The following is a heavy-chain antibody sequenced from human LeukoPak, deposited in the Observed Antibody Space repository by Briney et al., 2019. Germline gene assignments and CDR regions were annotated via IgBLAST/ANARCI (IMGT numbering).Heavy chain of an antibody. D-gene: IGHD3-9*01. J-gene: IGHJ4*02. CDR1: GGTFSIYA. CDR2: IIPIFGTA. V-gene: IGHV1-69*13. CDR3: ARGPYDILTGYLIPYYFDY. Sequence: SVKVSCKASGGTFSIYAISWVRQAPGQGLEWMGGIIPIFGTANYAQKFQGRVTITADESTSTAYMELSSLRSEDTAVYYCARGPYDILTGYLIPYYFDYWGQGTLVTVSS.